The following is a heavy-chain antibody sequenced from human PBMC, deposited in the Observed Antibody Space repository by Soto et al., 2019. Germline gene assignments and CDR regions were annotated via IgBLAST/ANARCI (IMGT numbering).Heavy chain of an antibody. CDR3: ASRRDPRGPVDY. D-gene: IGHD3-16*01. V-gene: IGHV4-30-4*01. J-gene: IGHJ4*02. CDR2: IYYSGST. Sequence: SETLSLTCTVSGGSISSGDYYWSWIRQPPGKGLEWIGYIYYSGSTYYNPSLKSRVTISVDRSKNQLSLTLSSVTAADTAVYFCASRRDPRGPVDYWGQGTLVTVS. CDR1: GGSISSGDYY.